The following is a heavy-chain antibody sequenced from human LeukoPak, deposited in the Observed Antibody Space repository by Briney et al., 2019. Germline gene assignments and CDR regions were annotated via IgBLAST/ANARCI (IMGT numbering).Heavy chain of an antibody. CDR1: GFIFSSYE. V-gene: IGHV3-48*03. Sequence: PGGSLRLSCTASGFIFSSYEINWVRQAPGKGLEWVSYIRTTGNTKYYADAVKGRSINSRDNAKNSVYLQMNSLRAEDTAVYYCARDSRDNDYDDPVETGEDPHYGMDVWGRGTAVIVSS. D-gene: IGHD4-17*01. CDR2: IRTTGNTK. CDR3: ARDSRDNDYDDPVETGEDPHYGMDV. J-gene: IGHJ6*02.